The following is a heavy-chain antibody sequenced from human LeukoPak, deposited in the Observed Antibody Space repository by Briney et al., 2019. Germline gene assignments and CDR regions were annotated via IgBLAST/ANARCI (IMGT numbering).Heavy chain of an antibody. Sequence: GGSLRLSCAASGFTFSSYSMNWVRQAPGKGLEWVSSISSSSSYIYYADSVKGRFTISRDNAKNSLYLQMNSLRAEDTAVYYCARGSSGCFEYFQHWGQGTLVTVSS. CDR2: ISSSSSYI. D-gene: IGHD6-19*01. J-gene: IGHJ1*01. V-gene: IGHV3-21*01. CDR3: ARGSSGCFEYFQH. CDR1: GFTFSSYS.